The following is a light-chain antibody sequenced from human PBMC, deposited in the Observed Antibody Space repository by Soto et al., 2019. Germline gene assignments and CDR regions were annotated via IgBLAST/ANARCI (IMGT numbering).Light chain of an antibody. Sequence: QSVLTQPPSASGTPGQRVTISCSGSVSNIGSNTVNWYQQLPGTAPKLLIYRSNQRPSGVPDRFSGSKSGTSASLAISGLQSEDEADYYCAAWDDSLNGHVVFGGGTKLTVL. CDR3: AAWDDSLNGHVV. V-gene: IGLV1-44*01. CDR1: VSNIGSNT. J-gene: IGLJ2*01. CDR2: RSN.